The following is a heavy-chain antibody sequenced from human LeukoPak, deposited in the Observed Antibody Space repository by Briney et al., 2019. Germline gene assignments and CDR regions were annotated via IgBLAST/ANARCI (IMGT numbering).Heavy chain of an antibody. CDR2: IKRDGSEK. J-gene: IGHJ4*02. CDR1: GSTFSSYW. D-gene: IGHD3-22*01. V-gene: IGHV3-7*01. CDR3: ARRPIYYDSGAYYPHFDY. Sequence: GGSLRLSCAASGSTFSSYWMSWVRQAPGKGLEWVANIKRDGSEKYYVDSVKGRFTISRDNARNSLFLQMNSLRDEDTAVYYCARRPIYYDSGAYYPHFDYWGQGTLVTVSS.